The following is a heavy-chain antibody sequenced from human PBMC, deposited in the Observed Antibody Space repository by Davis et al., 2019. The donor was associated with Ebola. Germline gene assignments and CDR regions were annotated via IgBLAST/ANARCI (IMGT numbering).Heavy chain of an antibody. Sequence: GESLKISCKNSGYGFTSYWIGWVRQMPGKGLEWMGIIYPGDSDTRYSPSFQGQVTISADKSISTAYLQWSSLKASDTAMYYCASPTGYCTSTSCVLASWGQGTLVTVSS. CDR2: IYPGDSDT. J-gene: IGHJ5*02. CDR1: GYGFTSYW. D-gene: IGHD2-2*01. V-gene: IGHV5-51*01. CDR3: ASPTGYCTSTSCVLAS.